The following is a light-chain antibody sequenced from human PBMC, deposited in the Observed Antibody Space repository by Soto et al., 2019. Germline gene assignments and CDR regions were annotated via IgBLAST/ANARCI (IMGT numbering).Light chain of an antibody. CDR1: SSTIGAGYD. CDR2: GNS. CDR3: QSYDSTLSGAWV. Sequence: QSVLTQPPSVSGAPGQRVTISCTGSSSTIGAGYDVHWYQQPPGTAPKVLIYGNSNRPSGVPDRFSGSKSGTSASLAISGLQAEDEADYYCQSYDSTLSGAWVFGGGTKVTVL. V-gene: IGLV1-40*01. J-gene: IGLJ3*02.